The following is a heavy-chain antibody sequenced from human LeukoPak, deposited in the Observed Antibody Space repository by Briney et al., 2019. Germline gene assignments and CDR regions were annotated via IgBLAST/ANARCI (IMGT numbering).Heavy chain of an antibody. V-gene: IGHV1-69*01. CDR3: ARATGYDILTGYYGN. D-gene: IGHD3-9*01. CDR1: GGTFSSYA. CDR2: IIPIFGTA. Sequence: APVKVSCKASGGTFSSYAISWVRQAPGQGLEWMGGIIPIFGTANYAQKFQGRITITADESTSTAYMELSSLRSEDTAVYYCARATGYDILTGYYGNWGQGTLVTVSS. J-gene: IGHJ4*02.